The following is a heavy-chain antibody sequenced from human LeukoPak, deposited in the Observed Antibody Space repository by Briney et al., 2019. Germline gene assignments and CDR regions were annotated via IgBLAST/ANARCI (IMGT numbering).Heavy chain of an antibody. D-gene: IGHD4-17*01. Sequence: PGGSLRLSCAASGFTFSSYAMSWVHQAPGKGLEWVSAISGSGGSTYYADSVKGRFTISRDNSKNTLYLQMNSLRAEDTAVYYCVTTVTTKVPLLDAFDIWGQGTMVTVSS. CDR3: VTTVTTKVPLLDAFDI. CDR2: ISGSGGST. J-gene: IGHJ3*02. CDR1: GFTFSSYA. V-gene: IGHV3-23*01.